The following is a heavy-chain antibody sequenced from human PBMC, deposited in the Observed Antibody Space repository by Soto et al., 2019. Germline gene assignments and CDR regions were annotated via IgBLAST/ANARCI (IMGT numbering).Heavy chain of an antibody. D-gene: IGHD2-2*01. CDR1: GFSLSTSGVG. Sequence: SGPTLVNPTQTLTLTCTFSGFSLSTSGVGVGWIRQPPGKALEWLALIYWDDDKRYSPSLKSRLTITKDTSKNQVVLTMTNMEPVDTATYYCAHIWDRYCISTSCYVWFDPWGQGTLVTVSS. CDR2: IYWDDDK. CDR3: AHIWDRYCISTSCYVWFDP. V-gene: IGHV2-5*02. J-gene: IGHJ5*02.